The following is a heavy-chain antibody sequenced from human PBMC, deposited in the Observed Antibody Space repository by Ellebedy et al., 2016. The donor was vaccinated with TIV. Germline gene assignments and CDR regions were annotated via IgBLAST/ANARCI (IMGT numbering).Heavy chain of an antibody. CDR1: GFSFSSYW. Sequence: GESLKISCAASGFSFSSYWMSWVRQAPGKGLEWVANINQDGSMKYFVDSVKGRFTLSRDHAKNSLYLQMNSLRDEDTAVYYCATDGSYGDYRSPTHAFVIWGQGTMVTVSS. CDR3: ATDGSYGDYRSPTHAFVI. D-gene: IGHD4-17*01. CDR2: INQDGSMK. V-gene: IGHV3-7*01. J-gene: IGHJ3*02.